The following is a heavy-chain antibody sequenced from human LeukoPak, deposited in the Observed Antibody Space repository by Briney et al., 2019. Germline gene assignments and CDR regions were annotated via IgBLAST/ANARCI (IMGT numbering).Heavy chain of an antibody. CDR1: GYSFMSYG. Sequence: ASVKVSCKASGYSFMSYGMTWVRQTPGQGLEWMGWISTHNGSTKYAQKLQGRVTMTTDTSTSTAYMELRSLRSDDTAVYYCARDHVTMIVVALRWGTNDAFDIWGQGTMVTVSS. V-gene: IGHV1-18*01. CDR2: ISTHNGST. J-gene: IGHJ3*02. CDR3: ARDHVTMIVVALRWGTNDAFDI. D-gene: IGHD3-22*01.